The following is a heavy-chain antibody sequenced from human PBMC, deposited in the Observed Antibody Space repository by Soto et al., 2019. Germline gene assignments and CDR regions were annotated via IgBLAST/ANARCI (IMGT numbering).Heavy chain of an antibody. CDR1: GFTLSNSG. V-gene: IGHV3-30*19. D-gene: IGHD6-13*01. J-gene: IGHJ4*02. CDR2: SNYDGRTS. Sequence: QMHLEESGGGVVQPGRSLRLSCVGSGFTLSNSGMHWVRQSPGKGLEWVAVSNYDGRTSFYADAVRGRFTVSRDNTKNTMFLQMDSLRVDDTAVYYCAGARGGSWYMHHWGRGTLVNVFS. CDR3: AGARGGSWYMHH.